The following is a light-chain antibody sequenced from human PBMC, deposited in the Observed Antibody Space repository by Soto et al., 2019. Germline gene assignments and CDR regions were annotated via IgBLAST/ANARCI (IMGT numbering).Light chain of an antibody. Sequence: VMTQSPLSLPVTPGEPASISCRSSQILLHSNGYNYLDWYLQKPGQSPQLLIYLGSNRASGVPDRFSGSGSGTDFTLKISRVEAEDVGIYYCMQALQTWTFGQGTKVDI. CDR2: LGS. J-gene: IGKJ1*01. V-gene: IGKV2-28*01. CDR1: QILLHSNGYNY. CDR3: MQALQTWT.